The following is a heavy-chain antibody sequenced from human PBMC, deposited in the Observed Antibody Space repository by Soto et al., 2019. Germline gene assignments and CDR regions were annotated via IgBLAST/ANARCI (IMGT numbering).Heavy chain of an antibody. CDR1: GFTFSSYE. Sequence: GGSLRLSCAASGFTFSSYEMNWVRQAPGKGLEWVSYISSSGSTIYYADSVKGRFTISRDNAKNSLYLQMNSLRAEDTAVYYCAGGYSYGYNFDYWGQGTLVTAPQ. V-gene: IGHV3-48*03. CDR2: ISSSGSTI. CDR3: AGGYSYGYNFDY. D-gene: IGHD5-18*01. J-gene: IGHJ4*02.